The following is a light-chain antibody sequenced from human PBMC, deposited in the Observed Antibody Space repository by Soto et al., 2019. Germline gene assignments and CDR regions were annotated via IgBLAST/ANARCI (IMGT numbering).Light chain of an antibody. CDR1: QSVSSN. CDR3: QQYGNSPQT. V-gene: IGKV3-20*01. J-gene: IGKJ1*01. CDR2: AAS. Sequence: EIVMTQSPATLSVSPGERATLSCRASQSVSSNLAWYQQKPGQAPRLLIYAASSRATGIPDRFSGSGSGTDFTLTISRLEPEDFAVYYCQQYGNSPQTFGQGTKVDNK.